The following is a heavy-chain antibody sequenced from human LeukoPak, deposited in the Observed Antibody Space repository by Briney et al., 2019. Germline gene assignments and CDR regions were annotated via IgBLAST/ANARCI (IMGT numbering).Heavy chain of an antibody. CDR3: VRDGGYYGPDS. Sequence: GGSLRLSCAASGFTISFYWMSWVRQAPGKGLEWVANINQGESEKNYVDAVKGRFTISRDNAKNSLYLQMNSVRAEDTTMYYCVRDGGYYGPDSWGQGALVSVSS. J-gene: IGHJ4*02. CDR1: GFTISFYW. CDR2: INQGESEK. D-gene: IGHD3-10*01. V-gene: IGHV3-7*04.